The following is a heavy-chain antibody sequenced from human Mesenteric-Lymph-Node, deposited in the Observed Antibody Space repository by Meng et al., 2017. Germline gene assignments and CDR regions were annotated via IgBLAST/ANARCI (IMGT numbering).Heavy chain of an antibody. CDR2: ISWNSGSI. V-gene: IGHV3-9*03. J-gene: IGHJ3*02. Sequence: SLKISCAASGFTFSSYAMHWVRQAPGKGLEWVSGISWNSGSIGYADSVKGRFTISRDNAKNSLYLQMNSLRAEDMALYYCAKVQTGGTGAFDIWGQGTMVTVSS. CDR3: AKVQTGGTGAFDI. D-gene: IGHD2-8*02. CDR1: GFTFSSYA.